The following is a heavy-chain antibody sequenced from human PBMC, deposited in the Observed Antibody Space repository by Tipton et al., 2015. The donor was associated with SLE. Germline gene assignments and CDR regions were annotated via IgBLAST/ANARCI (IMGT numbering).Heavy chain of an antibody. D-gene: IGHD3-3*01. J-gene: IGHJ6*03. CDR2: IYTSGST. CDR3: ARGVTIFGVVIMAGYYYYMDV. Sequence: TLSLTCTVSGGSVSTGNYFWSWLRQPTGKTLEWIGRIYTSGSTNYNPSLKSRVTIFVDTSTNQFSLNLTSVTAADTAVYYCARGVTIFGVVIMAGYYYYMDVWGKGTTVTVSS. CDR1: GGSVSTGNYF. V-gene: IGHV4-61*02.